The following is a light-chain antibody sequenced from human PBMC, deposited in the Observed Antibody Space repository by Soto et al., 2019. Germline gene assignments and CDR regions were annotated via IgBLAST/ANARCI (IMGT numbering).Light chain of an antibody. CDR3: QQLNSYQRT. CDR2: VAS. CDR1: QVMSSY. Sequence: DIKLTHSPSFLSASVGNRVTFSCRASQVMSSYLAGCQQTPEKVCKLLLYVASTLHGGVTSRFSGSGSGTEFTRTNSRLQPEDFATYYCQQLNSYQRTFGQGTKGDMK. V-gene: IGKV1-9*01. J-gene: IGKJ1*01.